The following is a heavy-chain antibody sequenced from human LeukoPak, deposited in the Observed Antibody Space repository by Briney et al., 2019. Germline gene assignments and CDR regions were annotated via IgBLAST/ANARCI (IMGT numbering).Heavy chain of an antibody. CDR2: INSDGSIT. D-gene: IGHD5-18*01. V-gene: IGHV3-74*01. Sequence: GGSLRLSCATSGFTFSSHWMHWVRQAPGKGLVWVSRINSDGSITSYADSVKGRFTISRDNAKDTLYLQMNSLRAEDAAVYYCASPMWDTAIHDYWGQGTLVTVSS. CDR1: GFTFSSHW. J-gene: IGHJ4*02. CDR3: ASPMWDTAIHDY.